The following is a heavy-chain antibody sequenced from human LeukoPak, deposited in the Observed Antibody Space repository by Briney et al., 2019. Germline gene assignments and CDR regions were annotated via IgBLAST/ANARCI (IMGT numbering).Heavy chain of an antibody. CDR1: GGSISNYY. CDR2: IYYSGST. Sequence: SETLSLTCTVSGGSISNYYWSWIRQPPGKGLEWIGSIYYSGSTYYNPSLKSRVTISVDTSKNQFSLKLSSVTAADTAVYYCARPLVWFGELLSTSDAFDIWGQGTMVTVSS. J-gene: IGHJ3*02. V-gene: IGHV4-59*05. D-gene: IGHD3-10*01. CDR3: ARPLVWFGELLSTSDAFDI.